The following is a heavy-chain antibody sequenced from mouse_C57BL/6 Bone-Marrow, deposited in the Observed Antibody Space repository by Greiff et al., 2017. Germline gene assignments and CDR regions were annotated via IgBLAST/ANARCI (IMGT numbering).Heavy chain of an antibody. V-gene: IGHV5-4*01. D-gene: IGHD3-2*02. Sequence: EVQVVESGGGLVKPGGSLKLSCAASGFTFSSYAMSWVRQTPEKRLEWVATISDGGSYTYYPANVKGRFTISRDNAKNNLYLQMSHLKSEDTAMYYCARDLRPYYFDYWGQGTTLTVSS. CDR1: GFTFSSYA. CDR2: ISDGGSYT. CDR3: ARDLRPYYFDY. J-gene: IGHJ2*01.